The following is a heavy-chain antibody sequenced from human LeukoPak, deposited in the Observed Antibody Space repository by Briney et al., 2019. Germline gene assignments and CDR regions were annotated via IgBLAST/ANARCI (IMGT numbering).Heavy chain of an antibody. CDR3: ARLGSGSNY. CDR1: GDSVSSNSAA. J-gene: IGHJ4*02. V-gene: IGHV6-1*01. CDR2: TYYRSKWYT. Sequence: SQTLPLTCAISGDSVSSNSAAWIWIRQSPSRGLEWLGRTYYRSKWYTEYAVSVKSRITINPDTSKNQFSLQLRSVNPEDTAVYYCARLGSGSNYWGQGTLVTVSS. D-gene: IGHD3-10*01.